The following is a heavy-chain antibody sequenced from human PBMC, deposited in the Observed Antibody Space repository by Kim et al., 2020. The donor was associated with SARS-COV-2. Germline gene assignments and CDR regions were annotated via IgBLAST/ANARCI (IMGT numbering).Heavy chain of an antibody. CDR3: MRRGWVAPH. CDR1: GGSITNTTYW. V-gene: IGHV4-39*01. CDR2: IYYSGST. Sequence: SETLSLTCIISGGSITNTTYWWGWIRQPPGKGLEYIGSIYYSGSTDYNSSLRSRVVISADTSKNQFSLKLASVTAADTAVYYCMRRGWVAPHWGQGSLVTVPS. J-gene: IGHJ4*02. D-gene: IGHD6-19*01.